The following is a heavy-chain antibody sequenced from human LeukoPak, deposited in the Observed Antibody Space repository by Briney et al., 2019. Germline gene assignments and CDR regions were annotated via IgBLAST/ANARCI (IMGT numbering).Heavy chain of an antibody. CDR3: AELGITMIGGV. CDR2: IKQDGSEK. D-gene: IGHD3-10*02. CDR1: GFTFSSYE. Sequence: GGSLRLSCVGSGFTFSSYEMNWVRQAPGKGLEWVANIKQDGSEKYYVDSVKGRFTISRDNAKNSLYLQMNSLRAEDTAVYYCAELGITMIGGVWGKGTTVTISS. J-gene: IGHJ6*04. V-gene: IGHV3-7*01.